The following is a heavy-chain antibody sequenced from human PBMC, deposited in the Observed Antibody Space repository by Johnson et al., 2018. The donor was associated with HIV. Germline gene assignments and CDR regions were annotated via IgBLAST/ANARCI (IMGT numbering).Heavy chain of an antibody. CDR3: AREFRYSSSPAHYAFDI. Sequence: QVQLVESGGGVVQPWRSLRLSCAASGFTFSSYAMHWVRQAPGKGLEWVAVISYDGSNKYYADSVKGRFSISRDNSKNTLYLQMNSLRAEDTAVYYCAREFRYSSSPAHYAFDIWGQGTMVTVSS. V-gene: IGHV3-30-3*01. CDR1: GFTFSSYA. CDR2: ISYDGSNK. J-gene: IGHJ3*02. D-gene: IGHD6-6*01.